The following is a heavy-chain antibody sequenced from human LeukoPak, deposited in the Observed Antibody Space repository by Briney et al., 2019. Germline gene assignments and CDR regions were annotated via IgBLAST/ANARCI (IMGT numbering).Heavy chain of an antibody. Sequence: SETLSLTCTVSGYSISSGYYWGWIRQPPGKGLEWIGSIYHSGSTYYNPSLKSRVTISVDTSKNQFSLKLSSVTAADTAVYYCARGGIYDSSGYYPGDSDYWGQGTLVTVSS. V-gene: IGHV4-38-2*02. CDR2: IYHSGST. CDR1: GYSISSGYY. J-gene: IGHJ4*02. CDR3: ARGGIYDSSGYYPGDSDY. D-gene: IGHD3-22*01.